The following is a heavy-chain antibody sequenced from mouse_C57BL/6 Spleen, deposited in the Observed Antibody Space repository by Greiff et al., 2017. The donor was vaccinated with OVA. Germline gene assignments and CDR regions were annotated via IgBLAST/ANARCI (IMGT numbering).Heavy chain of an antibody. Sequence: EVKLMESGPELVKPGASVKISCKASGYSFTGYYMHWVKQSHGNILDWIGYIYPYNGVSSSNQKFKGKATLTVDKSSSTAYMELRSLTSEDSAVYYCARNYDGYHWYFDVWGTGTTVTVSS. CDR1: GYSFTGYY. J-gene: IGHJ1*03. D-gene: IGHD2-3*01. CDR3: ARNYDGYHWYFDV. CDR2: IYPYNGVS. V-gene: IGHV1-31*01.